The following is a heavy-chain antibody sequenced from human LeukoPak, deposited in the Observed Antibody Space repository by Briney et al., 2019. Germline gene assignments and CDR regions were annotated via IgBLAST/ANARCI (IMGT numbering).Heavy chain of an antibody. CDR3: ARGGDSSSWYYYYGMDV. CDR2: IIPIFGTA. CDR1: GGTFSSYA. V-gene: IGHV1-69*13. D-gene: IGHD6-13*01. Sequence: ASVKVSCKASGGTFSSYAISWVRQAPGQGLEWMGGIIPIFGTANYAQKFQGRVTITADESTSTAYMELSSLRSEDTAVYYCARGGDSSSWYYYYGMDVWGQGTTVTVSS. J-gene: IGHJ6*02.